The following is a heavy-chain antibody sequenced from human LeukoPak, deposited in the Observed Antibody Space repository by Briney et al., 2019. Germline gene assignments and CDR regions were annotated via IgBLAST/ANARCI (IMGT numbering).Heavy chain of an antibody. Sequence: WIRQHPGKGREWIGYIYYSGNTNYNPSLKRRVTISVDTSKNQFSLKLSSVTAADTAVYYCARDPQNWDAFDIWGQGTMVTVSS. D-gene: IGHD2/OR15-2a*01. V-gene: IGHV4-31*02. CDR3: ARDPQNWDAFDI. J-gene: IGHJ3*02. CDR2: IYYSGNT.